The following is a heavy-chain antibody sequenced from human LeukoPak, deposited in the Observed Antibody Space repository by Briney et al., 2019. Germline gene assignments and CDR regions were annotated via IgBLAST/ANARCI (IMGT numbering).Heavy chain of an antibody. J-gene: IGHJ4*02. V-gene: IGHV3-48*04. CDR1: GFTFSTYT. CDR2: ISSSSSTI. CDR3: ARDLGQQLSSFDY. Sequence: GGSLRLSCAASGFTFSTYTMNWFRQAPGKGLEWLSYISSSSSTIYYADSVKGRFTISRDNAKNSLYLQVNSLRVEDTAVYYCARDLGQQLSSFDYWGQGTLVTVSS. D-gene: IGHD6-13*01.